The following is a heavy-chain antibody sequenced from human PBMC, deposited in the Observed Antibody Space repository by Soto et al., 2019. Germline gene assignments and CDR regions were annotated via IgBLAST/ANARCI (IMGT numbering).Heavy chain of an antibody. D-gene: IGHD6-19*01. CDR1: DDSFRGAEYY. J-gene: IGHJ4*02. CDR3: ARGPAYINGWRTFDL. Sequence: VLLQESGPRLLRPSETLSLTCTVSDDSFRGAEYYWSWIRQPLGKGPEWIGYTYYNGDTKYNPALRSRFTMSEDTSKNQFSLGLSSVTAADTAVYFCARGPAYINGWRTFDLWGRGILVTVSS. CDR2: TYYNGDT. V-gene: IGHV4-61*08.